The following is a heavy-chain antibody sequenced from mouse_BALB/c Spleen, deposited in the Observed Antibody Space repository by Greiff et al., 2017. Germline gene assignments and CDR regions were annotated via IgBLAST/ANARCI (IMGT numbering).Heavy chain of an antibody. Sequence: VMLVESGADLAKPGASVKMSCKASGFTFTSYWMHWVKQRPGQGLEWIGYINPSTGYTEYTQKFKDKATLTADKSSNTAYLQLSSLTSEDTAVYYCARWGDGYAMDDWGQGTSVTVSS. CDR3: ARWGDGYAMDD. V-gene: IGHV1-7*01. CDR1: GFTFTSYW. CDR2: INPSTGYT. J-gene: IGHJ4*01.